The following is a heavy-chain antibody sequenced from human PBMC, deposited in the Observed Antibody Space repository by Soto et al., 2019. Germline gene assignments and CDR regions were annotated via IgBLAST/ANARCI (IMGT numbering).Heavy chain of an antibody. D-gene: IGHD5-18*01. Sequence: PGGSLRLSCAASGFTFSSYSMNWVRQAPGKGLEWVSYISSSSSTIYYADSVKGRFTISRDNAKNSLYLQMNSLRDEDTAVYYCARDAPLGLWASAANYYGMDVWGQGTTVTVSS. CDR1: GFTFSSYS. CDR3: ARDAPLGLWASAANYYGMDV. CDR2: ISSSSSTI. J-gene: IGHJ6*02. V-gene: IGHV3-48*02.